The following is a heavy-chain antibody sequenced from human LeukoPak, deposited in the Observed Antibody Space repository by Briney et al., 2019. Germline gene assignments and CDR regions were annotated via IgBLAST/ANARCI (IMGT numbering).Heavy chain of an antibody. V-gene: IGHV4-39*07. CDR3: ARDGGSSFRYFGY. J-gene: IGHJ4*02. CDR1: GGSTSSSSHY. D-gene: IGHD2-2*01. Sequence: SETLSLTCTVSGGSTSSSSHYWGWIRQPPGKGLEWIGSIYYGGSTYYNPSLKNRVTISVDSPKNQFSLKLSSVTAADTAVYYCARDGGSSFRYFGYWGQGTLVTVSS. CDR2: IYYGGST.